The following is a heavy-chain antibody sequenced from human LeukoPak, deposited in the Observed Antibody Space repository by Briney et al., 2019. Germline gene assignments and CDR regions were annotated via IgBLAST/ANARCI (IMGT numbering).Heavy chain of an antibody. CDR1: GFTFSNYW. V-gene: IGHV3-74*01. J-gene: IGHJ5*02. D-gene: IGHD3-22*01. Sequence: GGSLRLSCAASGFTFSNYWMHWVRQAPGKGLVWVSRINSDGINTSYADSVKGRFTISRDNAKNTLNLQMNSLRAEDTAVYYCARDLGQYYDTGDNWFDPWGQGTLVTVSS. CDR3: ARDLGQYYDTGDNWFDP. CDR2: INSDGINT.